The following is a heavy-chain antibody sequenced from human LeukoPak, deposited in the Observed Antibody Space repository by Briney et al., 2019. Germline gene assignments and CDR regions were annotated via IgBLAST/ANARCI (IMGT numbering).Heavy chain of an antibody. Sequence: GGSLRLSCAASGFTFSTNGMSWVRQAPGKGLEWVSAISDSGGSTYYADSVKGRFTISRDNSKNTLYLQMNSLRAEDTAIYYCAKDYYYDGNHFDYWGQGTLVTVSS. D-gene: IGHD3-22*01. J-gene: IGHJ4*02. V-gene: IGHV3-23*01. CDR3: AKDYYYDGNHFDY. CDR1: GFTFSTNG. CDR2: ISDSGGST.